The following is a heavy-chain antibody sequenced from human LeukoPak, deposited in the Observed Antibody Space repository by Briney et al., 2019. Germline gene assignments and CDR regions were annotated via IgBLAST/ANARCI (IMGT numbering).Heavy chain of an antibody. D-gene: IGHD6-13*01. V-gene: IGHV4-34*01. CDR3: AREKGPAAGFDDAFDI. CDR2: INHSGST. J-gene: IGHJ3*02. CDR1: GGSFSGYY. Sequence: SETLSLTCAVYGGSFSGYYWSWIRQPPGKGLERIGEINHSGSTNYNPSLKSRVTISVDTSKNQFSLKLSSVTAADTAVYYCAREKGPAAGFDDAFDIWGQGTMVTVSS.